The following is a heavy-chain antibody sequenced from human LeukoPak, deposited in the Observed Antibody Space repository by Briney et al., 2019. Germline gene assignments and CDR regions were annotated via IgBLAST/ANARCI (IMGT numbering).Heavy chain of an antibody. D-gene: IGHD2-15*01. CDR3: AKNPWSVAAI. V-gene: IGHV4-38-2*01. J-gene: IGHJ4*02. CDR1: GYSISSGYY. CDR2: IYYSGST. Sequence: PSETLSLTCAVSGYSISSGYYWGWIRQPPGKGLEWIGSIYYSGSTYYNPSLKSRVTISVDTSKNQFSLKLSSVTAADTAVYYCAKNPWSVAAIWGQGTLVTVSS.